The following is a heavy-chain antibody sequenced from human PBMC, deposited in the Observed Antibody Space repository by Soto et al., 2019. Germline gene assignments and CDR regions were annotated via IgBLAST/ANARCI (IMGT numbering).Heavy chain of an antibody. Sequence: SSETLSLTCTVSGGSISSGGYYWSWIRQHPGKGLEWIGYIYYSGSTYYNPSLKSRVTISVDTSKNQFSLKLSSVTAADTAVYYCARVSSCSSTSCPHYYYYYGMDVWGQGTTVTVSS. D-gene: IGHD2-2*01. V-gene: IGHV4-31*03. CDR2: IYYSGST. J-gene: IGHJ6*02. CDR1: GGSISSGGYY. CDR3: ARVSSCSSTSCPHYYYYYGMDV.